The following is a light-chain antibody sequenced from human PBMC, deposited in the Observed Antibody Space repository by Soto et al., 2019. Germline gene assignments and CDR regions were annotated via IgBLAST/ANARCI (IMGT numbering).Light chain of an antibody. CDR3: SSYTRSTTLNVL. Sequence: QSALTQPPSASGSPGQTVTISCTGTSSDVGGYDYVSWYQQHPGEAPKLIIYEVTKRPSGVPDRFSGSKSGNTASLTVSGLQAEDEADYHCSSYTRSTTLNVLFGGGTKVTVL. CDR2: EVT. V-gene: IGLV2-8*01. J-gene: IGLJ2*01. CDR1: SSDVGGYDY.